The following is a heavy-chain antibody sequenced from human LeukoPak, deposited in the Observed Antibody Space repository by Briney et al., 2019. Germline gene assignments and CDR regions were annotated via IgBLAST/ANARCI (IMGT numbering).Heavy chain of an antibody. Sequence: GRSLRLSRAASGFTVSSNYMSWVRQAPGKGLEWVSVIYSGGSTYYADSVKGRFTISRHNSKNTLYLQMNSLRAEDTAVYYCARGLLWFGELLSNFDYWGQGTLVTVSS. V-gene: IGHV3-53*01. CDR2: IYSGGST. J-gene: IGHJ4*02. D-gene: IGHD3-10*01. CDR3: ARGLLWFGELLSNFDY. CDR1: GFTVSSNY.